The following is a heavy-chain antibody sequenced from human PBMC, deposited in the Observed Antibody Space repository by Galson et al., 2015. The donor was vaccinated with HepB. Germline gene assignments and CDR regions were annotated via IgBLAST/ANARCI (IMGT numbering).Heavy chain of an antibody. Sequence: SLRLSCAASGFTFSASAIYWVRQASGKGLEWVGRIRSQTNNHATAYAASVKGRFTISRDDSKNTAYLQMNSLKTEDTAVYYCTTSTSSSEVYWGQGTLVTVSS. V-gene: IGHV3-73*01. CDR2: IRSQTNNHAT. J-gene: IGHJ4*02. D-gene: IGHD6-6*01. CDR3: TTSTSSSEVY. CDR1: GFTFSASA.